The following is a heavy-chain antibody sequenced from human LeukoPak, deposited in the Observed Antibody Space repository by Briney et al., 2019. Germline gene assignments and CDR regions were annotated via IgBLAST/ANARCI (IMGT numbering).Heavy chain of an antibody. J-gene: IGHJ4*02. D-gene: IGHD1-26*01. V-gene: IGHV3-48*03. CDR1: GFTFSSYE. CDR2: ISSSGSTI. CDR3: ARGGSGSYTFDD. Sequence: GGSLRLSCAASGFTFSSYEMNWVRQAPGKGLEWVSYISSSGSTIYYADSVKGRFTISRDNAKNSLYLHMNSLRAEDTAVYYCARGGSGSYTFDDWGQGTLVTVSS.